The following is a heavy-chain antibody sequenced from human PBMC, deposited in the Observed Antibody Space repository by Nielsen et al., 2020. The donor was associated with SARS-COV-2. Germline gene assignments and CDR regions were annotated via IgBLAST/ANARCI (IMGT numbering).Heavy chain of an antibody. V-gene: IGHV3-21*01. Sequence: GGSLRLSCVVSGFTFSSYNINWVRQAPGKGLEWVSCISSSSSYIYYEDSVKGRFTISRDNAENSLYLQMNSLRAEDTAVYYCAAYYASGSYSSGSSNYYYYGKDVWGQGTTVTVSS. CDR3: AAYYASGSYSSGSSNYYYYGKDV. J-gene: IGHJ6*02. CDR2: ISSSSSYI. D-gene: IGHD3-10*01. CDR1: GFTFSSYN.